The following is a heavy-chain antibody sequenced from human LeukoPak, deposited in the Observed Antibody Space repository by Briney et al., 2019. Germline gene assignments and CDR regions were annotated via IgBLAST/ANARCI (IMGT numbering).Heavy chain of an antibody. V-gene: IGHV3-30*04. J-gene: IGHJ4*02. CDR2: ISYDGSNK. D-gene: IGHD2-2*01. Sequence: PGRSLRLSCAASGFTFSSYAMHWVRQAPGKGLEWAAVISYDGSNKYYADSVKGRFTISRDNSKNTLYLQMNSLRAEDTAVYYCASNYCSSTSCYGGPNDYWGQGTLVTVSS. CDR3: ASNYCSSTSCYGGPNDY. CDR1: GFTFSSYA.